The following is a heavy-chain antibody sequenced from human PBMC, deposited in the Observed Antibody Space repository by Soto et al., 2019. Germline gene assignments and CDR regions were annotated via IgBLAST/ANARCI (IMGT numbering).Heavy chain of an antibody. J-gene: IGHJ4*02. CDR1: GFTFSSYA. V-gene: IGHV3-23*01. CDR2: ISGSGGST. CDR3: AKAEGEPYAYGDCFDY. Sequence: GGSLRLSCAASGFTFSSYAMSWVRQAPGKGLEWVSAISGSGGSTYYADSVKGRFTISRDNSKNTLYLQMNSLRAEDTAVYYCAKAEGEPYAYGDCFDYLGQGTLVTVSS. D-gene: IGHD4-17*01.